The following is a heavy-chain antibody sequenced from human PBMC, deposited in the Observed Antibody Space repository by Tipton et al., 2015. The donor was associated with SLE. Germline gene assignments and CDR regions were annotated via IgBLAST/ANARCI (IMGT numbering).Heavy chain of an antibody. D-gene: IGHD3-3*01. V-gene: IGHV3-74*01. CDR1: GFTFSSNW. J-gene: IGHJ6*02. CDR2: INSDGSST. Sequence: GSLRLSCAASGFTFSSNWMHWVRQAPGKGLVWVSHINSDGSSTSYADSVKGRFTISRDNSKNTLYLQMNSLRVEDTAVYYCAREIVFRRQRGVFIIGGMDVWGQGTTVTVSS. CDR3: AREIVFRRQRGVFIIGGMDV.